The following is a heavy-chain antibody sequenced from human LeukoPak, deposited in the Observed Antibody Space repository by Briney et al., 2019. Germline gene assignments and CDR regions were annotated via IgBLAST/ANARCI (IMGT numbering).Heavy chain of an antibody. CDR1: GGSISSGSYY. CDR3: VRVSRIDYGANPEGDV. D-gene: IGHD4/OR15-4a*01. CDR2: IYTSGST. V-gene: IGHV4-61*02. Sequence: SQTLSLTCTVSGGSISSGSYYWSWIRQPAGNRLEWIGRIYTSGSTNYNPSLESRVTISGDTSKNQFSLKLSSVTAADTAVYYCVRVSRIDYGANPEGDVWGKGITVIVSS. J-gene: IGHJ6*04.